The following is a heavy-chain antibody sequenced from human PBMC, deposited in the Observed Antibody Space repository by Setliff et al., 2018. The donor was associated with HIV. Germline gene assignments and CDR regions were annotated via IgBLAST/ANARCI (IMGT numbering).Heavy chain of an antibody. CDR2: IFRGVTT. D-gene: IGHD4-4*01. CDR3: ARADSRRGAGYQYMDV. Sequence: SETLSLTCAVSDYPIIEAYYWLWIRQSPTKGLEYIGIIFRGVTTYYNPSLRSRVALSMDTSKNQFSLRLSSVTAADTDIYYCARADSRRGAGYQYMDVWGKGTTVTVSS. J-gene: IGHJ6*03. CDR1: DYPIIEAYY. V-gene: IGHV4-38-2*01.